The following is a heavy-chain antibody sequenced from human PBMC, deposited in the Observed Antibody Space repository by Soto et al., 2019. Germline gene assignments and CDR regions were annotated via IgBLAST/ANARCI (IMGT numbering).Heavy chain of an antibody. V-gene: IGHV3-30-3*01. CDR3: ARHDYDSSGYYGSYYKGMDV. CDR1: GFIFSTYG. J-gene: IGHJ6*02. D-gene: IGHD3-22*01. Sequence: HPGGSLRLSCAASGFIFSTYGMHWVRQAPGKGLEWVSLILYDGSDQYYADSVKGRFTISRDNSKNTLYLQMNSLRPEDTAVYYCARHDYDSSGYYGSYYKGMDVWGQGTTVTVSS. CDR2: ILYDGSDQ.